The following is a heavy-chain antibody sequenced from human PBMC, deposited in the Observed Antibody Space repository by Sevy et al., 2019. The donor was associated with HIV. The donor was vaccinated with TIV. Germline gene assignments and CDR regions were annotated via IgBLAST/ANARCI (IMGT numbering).Heavy chain of an antibody. D-gene: IGHD1-26*01. V-gene: IGHV3-53*01. CDR3: ARAGTGSYRAYFDY. CDR1: EFTVSSSY. CDR2: LYSGGST. J-gene: IGHJ4*02. Sequence: GGSLRLSCAASEFTVSSSYMSWVRQAPGKGLEWVSILYSGGSTYYAASVKGRFAVSRDNSQNTLYLQMNSLRAEDTAVYYCARAGTGSYRAYFDYWGQGTLVTVSS.